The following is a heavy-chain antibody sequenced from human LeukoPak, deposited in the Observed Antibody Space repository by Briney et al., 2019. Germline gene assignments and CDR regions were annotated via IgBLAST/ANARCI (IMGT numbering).Heavy chain of an antibody. J-gene: IGHJ4*02. Sequence: ASVKVSCKASGGTFSSYAISWVRQAPGQGLEWMGRINPNSGGTNYAQKFQGRVTMTRDTSIPTAYMDLSRLRSDDTAVYYCAREDCTGGSCYLFDYWGQGTLVTVSS. D-gene: IGHD2-15*01. V-gene: IGHV1-2*06. CDR1: GGTFSSYA. CDR2: INPNSGGT. CDR3: AREDCTGGSCYLFDY.